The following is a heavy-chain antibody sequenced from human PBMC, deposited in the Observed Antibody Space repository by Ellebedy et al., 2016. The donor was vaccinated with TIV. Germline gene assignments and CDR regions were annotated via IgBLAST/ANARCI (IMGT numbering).Heavy chain of an antibody. J-gene: IGHJ5*02. CDR3: AKVLFAFGEFESPFDP. Sequence: PGGSLRLSCAASGFTFHAYGMHWVRQAPGKGLEWVTFIRYDGNDKYYADSVKGRFTVSRDNSMNTLTLQMNSLRLEDTAVYYCAKVLFAFGEFESPFDPWGQGTLVTVSS. D-gene: IGHD3-10*01. CDR2: IRYDGNDK. CDR1: GFTFHAYG. V-gene: IGHV3-30*02.